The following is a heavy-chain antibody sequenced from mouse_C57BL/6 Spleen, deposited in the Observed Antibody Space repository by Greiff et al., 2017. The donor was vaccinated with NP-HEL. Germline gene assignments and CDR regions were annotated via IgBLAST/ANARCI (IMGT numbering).Heavy chain of an antibody. CDR1: GFNIKDYY. Sequence: EVQLQQSGAELVRPGASVKLSCTASGFNIKDYYMHWVKQRPEQGLEWIGRIDPEDGDTEYAPKFQGKATMTADTSSNTAYLQLSSLTSEDTAVYYCTTPIYDGYYGYFDVWGTGTTVTVSS. CDR3: TTPIYDGYYGYFDV. CDR2: IDPEDGDT. V-gene: IGHV14-1*01. D-gene: IGHD2-3*01. J-gene: IGHJ1*03.